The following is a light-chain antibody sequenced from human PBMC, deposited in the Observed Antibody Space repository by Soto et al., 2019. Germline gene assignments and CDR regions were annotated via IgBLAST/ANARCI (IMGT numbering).Light chain of an antibody. V-gene: IGKV1-33*01. J-gene: IGKJ4*01. Sequence: DLQMTQSPSSLSASAGDRVSISCQASQDITNYLSWYQQKPGRAPKLLIYHASNLETGVPSRFSGSKSGTNFNFTISSLQPEDVATYYCQQYDNVPLTFGGGTKVEIK. CDR1: QDITNY. CDR3: QQYDNVPLT. CDR2: HAS.